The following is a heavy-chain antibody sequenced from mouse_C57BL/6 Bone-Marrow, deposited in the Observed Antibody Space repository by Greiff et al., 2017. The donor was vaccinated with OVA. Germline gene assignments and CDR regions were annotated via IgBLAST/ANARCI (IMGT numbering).Heavy chain of an antibody. CDR1: GYTFTSYW. Sequence: QVQLQQPGAELVKPGASVKLSCKASGYTFTSYWMQWVKQRPGQGLEWIGEIDPSDSYTNYNQKFTGKATLTVDPSSRTAYIHLSRLTSEDSAVDDCARGYYGSFYWYFEVWGTGTTGTGAS. CDR2: IDPSDSYT. D-gene: IGHD1-1*01. V-gene: IGHV1-50*01. CDR3: ARGYYGSFYWYFEV. J-gene: IGHJ1*03.